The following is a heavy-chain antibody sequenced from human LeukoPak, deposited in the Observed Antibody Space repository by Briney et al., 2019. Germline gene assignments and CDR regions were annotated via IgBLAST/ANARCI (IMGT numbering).Heavy chain of an antibody. V-gene: IGHV4-39*01. Sequence: KPSETLSLTCTVSGVSISSSNSYWGWIRQPPGKGLEWIGSIYYSGNTYYNASLKSQVSISIDTSKNQFSLKLSSVTAADTAVYYCARSPSGYSGYDPVYFWGQGTLVTVSS. J-gene: IGHJ4*02. CDR1: GVSISSSNSY. D-gene: IGHD5-12*01. CDR3: ARSPSGYSGYDPVYF. CDR2: IYYSGNT.